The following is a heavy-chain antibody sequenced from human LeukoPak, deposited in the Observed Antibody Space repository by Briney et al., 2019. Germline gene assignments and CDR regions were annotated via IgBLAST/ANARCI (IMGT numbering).Heavy chain of an antibody. CDR2: IYYSGST. J-gene: IGHJ6*03. CDR1: GGSISSSSYY. CDR3: ARQLYVSGSYYAPMDV. Sequence: SETPSLTCTVSGGSISSSSYYWGWIRQPPGKGLEWIGSIYYSGSTYYNPSLKSRLTISVDTSKNQFSLELSSVTAADTALYFCARQLYVSGSYYAPMDVWGKGTTVTISS. D-gene: IGHD3-10*01. V-gene: IGHV4-39*01.